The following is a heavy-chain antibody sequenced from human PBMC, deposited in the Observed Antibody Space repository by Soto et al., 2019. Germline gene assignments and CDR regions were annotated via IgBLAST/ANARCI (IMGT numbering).Heavy chain of an antibody. CDR2: IYYNGST. J-gene: IGHJ4*02. Sequence: SETLSLTCTVSGGSVSSESHYWSWIRQTQGQGLEWIGYIYYNGSTNSNPSLKGRVTMSVDTSRDKFSLKLSSVTAADPAVYYCARAQNAYGGYLDRWGQGTLVTVSS. CDR3: ARAQNAYGGYLDR. CDR1: GGSVSSESHY. V-gene: IGHV4-61*01. D-gene: IGHD4-17*01.